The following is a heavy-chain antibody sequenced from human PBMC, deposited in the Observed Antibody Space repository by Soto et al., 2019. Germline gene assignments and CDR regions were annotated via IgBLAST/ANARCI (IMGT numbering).Heavy chain of an antibody. V-gene: IGHV3-74*01. J-gene: IGHJ6*02. D-gene: IGHD1-26*01. CDR3: TRVGGSVSGMDV. CDR1: GFTFSSYW. CDR2: IDNAGSSV. Sequence: EVPLVESGGGLVQPGGSLRLSCAASGFTFSSYWMHWVRQAPGKGLVWVSRIDNAGSSVRYADSVKGRFTITRDNAKNTLYLQMNSLRAEDTAVYSCTRVGGSVSGMDVWGQGTTVTVSS.